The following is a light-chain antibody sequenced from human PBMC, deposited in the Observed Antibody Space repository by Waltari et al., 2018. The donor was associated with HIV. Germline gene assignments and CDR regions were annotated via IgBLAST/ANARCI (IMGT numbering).Light chain of an antibody. CDR1: KSDDGDYDF. CDR2: HSF. CDR3: CAYASTNSPYYI. V-gene: IGLV2-14*03. Sequence: QYALTQPASVSASPGQSITISCPGTKSDDGDYDFVSWYQQHPGTAPKLLLYHSFHRASGISDRFSASRSGNTSSLTISGLQPEDEADYYCCAYASTNSPYYIFGGGTTVT. J-gene: IGLJ1*01.